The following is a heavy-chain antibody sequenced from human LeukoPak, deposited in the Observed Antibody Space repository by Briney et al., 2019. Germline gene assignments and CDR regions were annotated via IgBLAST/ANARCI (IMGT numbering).Heavy chain of an antibody. Sequence: PGGSLRLSCAASGFTFSSYAMSWVRQAPGKGLEWVSAISGSGGSTYYADSVKGRFTISRDNSKNTLYLQMNSLRAEDTAVYYCAKGERWLGASVGTFDYWGQGTLVTVSS. V-gene: IGHV3-23*01. D-gene: IGHD6-19*01. CDR1: GFTFSSYA. CDR2: ISGSGGST. J-gene: IGHJ4*02. CDR3: AKGERWLGASVGTFDY.